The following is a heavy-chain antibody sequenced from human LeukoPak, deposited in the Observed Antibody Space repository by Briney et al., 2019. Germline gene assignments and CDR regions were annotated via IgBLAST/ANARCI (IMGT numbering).Heavy chain of an antibody. V-gene: IGHV3-53*04. Sequence: GRSLRLSCAASGFTVSRNYMSWVRQAPGKGLEWVSLIYAGGSTYYADAVKGRFTISRHNSKNTLHLQMNSLRVEDTAVYYCATARSSELLWDYAMDVWGQGPTVTVSS. D-gene: IGHD3-10*01. CDR2: IYAGGST. CDR3: ATARSSELLWDYAMDV. J-gene: IGHJ6*02. CDR1: GFTVSRNY.